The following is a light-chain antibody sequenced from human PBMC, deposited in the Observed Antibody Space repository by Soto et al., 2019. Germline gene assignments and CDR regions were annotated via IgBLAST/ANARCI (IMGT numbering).Light chain of an antibody. CDR1: SSNIGAGYD. CDR2: GNS. V-gene: IGLV1-40*01. J-gene: IGLJ3*02. CDR3: QSYDSSLSAWV. Sequence: QSLLTQPHSVSGAPGQRVTISCTGSSSNIGAGYDVHWYQQLPGTAPKLLIYGNSNRPSGVPDRFSGSKSGTAASLAITGLQAEDEADYYCQSYDSSLSAWVFGGGTKLTVL.